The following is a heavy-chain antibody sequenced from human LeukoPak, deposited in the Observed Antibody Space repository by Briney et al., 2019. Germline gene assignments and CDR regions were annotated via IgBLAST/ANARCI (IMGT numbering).Heavy chain of an antibody. Sequence: SETLSLTCTVSGDSSSSYYWSWIRQPPGKGLEWIGYVYYSGSTNYNPSLKSRVTMSVDTSKNQFSLKLSSVTAADTAVYYCARHPSVNWFDPWGQGTLVTVSP. CDR3: ARHPSVNWFDP. CDR2: VYYSGST. V-gene: IGHV4-59*08. J-gene: IGHJ5*02. D-gene: IGHD3-10*01. CDR1: GDSSSSYY.